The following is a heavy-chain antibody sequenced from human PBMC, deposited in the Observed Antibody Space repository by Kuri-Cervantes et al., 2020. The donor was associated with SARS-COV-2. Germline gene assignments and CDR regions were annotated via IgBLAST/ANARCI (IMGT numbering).Heavy chain of an antibody. J-gene: IGHJ4*02. CDR2: IITAFGTA. V-gene: IGHV1-69*06. D-gene: IGHD3-10*01. CDR1: GGNFSSYT. CDR3: AKELLWFGDLHGGYFDY. Sequence: KISCKASGGNFSSYTISWVRQAPGQGLEWMGGIITAFGTANYAQKFQDRVTLIADKSTSTVFMELSRLSSEDTAVYYCAKELLWFGDLHGGYFDYWGQGTLVTVSS.